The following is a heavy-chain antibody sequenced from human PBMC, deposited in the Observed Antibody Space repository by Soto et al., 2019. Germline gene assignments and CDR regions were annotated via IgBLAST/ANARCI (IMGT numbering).Heavy chain of an antibody. Sequence: PSQTLSLTCAISGDSVSSNSAAWNWIRQSPSRGLEWLGRTYYRSKWYNDHAVSVKSRITINPDTSKNQFSLQLNSVTPEDTAVYYCARDHPSAYGLRYYYYYYGMDVWGQGTTVTVSS. J-gene: IGHJ6*02. D-gene: IGHD3-10*01. CDR1: GDSVSSNSAA. V-gene: IGHV6-1*01. CDR2: TYYRSKWYN. CDR3: ARDHPSAYGLRYYYYYYGMDV.